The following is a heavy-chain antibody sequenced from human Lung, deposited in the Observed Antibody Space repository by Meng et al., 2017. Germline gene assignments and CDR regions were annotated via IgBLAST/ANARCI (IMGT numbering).Heavy chain of an antibody. D-gene: IGHD2-21*02. V-gene: IGHV1-69*10. CDR3: ARGSYCGGDCYFLFDY. Sequence: QVQRVQSGAEGKKPGCSVKGSCKDSGGTFSSYAISWVRQAPGQGLEWMGGIIPILGIAHYAQKFQGRVTITADKSTSTAYMELSSLRSEDTAVYYCARGSYCGGDCYFLFDYWGQGTLVTVSS. CDR2: IIPILGIA. CDR1: GGTFSSYA. J-gene: IGHJ4*02.